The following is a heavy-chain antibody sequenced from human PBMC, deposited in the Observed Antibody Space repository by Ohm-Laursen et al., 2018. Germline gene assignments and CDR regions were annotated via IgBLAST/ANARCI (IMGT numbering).Heavy chain of an antibody. Sequence: SLRLSCSASGFSFSSYEVNWVRQAPGKGLEYVSAISSNGGSTYYANSVKGRFTISRDNSKNTLYLQMGSLRAEDMAVYYCARGCSGGSCHTYYFDYWGQGTLVTVSS. CDR1: GFSFSSYE. D-gene: IGHD2-15*01. J-gene: IGHJ4*02. CDR2: ISSNGGST. CDR3: ARGCSGGSCHTYYFDY. V-gene: IGHV3-64*01.